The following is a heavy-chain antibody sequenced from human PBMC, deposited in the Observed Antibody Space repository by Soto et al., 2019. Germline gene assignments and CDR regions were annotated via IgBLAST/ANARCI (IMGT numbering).Heavy chain of an antibody. CDR2: IYYSGST. Sequence: PSETLSLTCTVSGGSISSGCYYWSWIRQHPGKGLDWIGYIYYSGSTYYNPSLKSRVTISVDTSKNQFFLKLSSVTAADTAVYYSARDSSQGCSSTSCYSLGYFDLWGRGTLVTVSS. J-gene: IGHJ2*01. D-gene: IGHD2-2*02. CDR1: GGSISSGCYY. V-gene: IGHV4-31*03. CDR3: ARDSSQGCSSTSCYSLGYFDL.